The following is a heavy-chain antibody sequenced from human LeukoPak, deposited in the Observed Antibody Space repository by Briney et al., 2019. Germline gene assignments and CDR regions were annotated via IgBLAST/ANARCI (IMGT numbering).Heavy chain of an antibody. V-gene: IGHV3-66*03. J-gene: IGHJ5*02. Sequence: GGSLRLSCTVSGFTVSSNSMSWVRQAPGKGLEWVSFIYSDNTHYSDSVKGRFTISRDNSKNTLYLQMNSLRAEDTAVYYCARGPDYYGSGNWFDPWGQGTLVTVSS. CDR2: IYSDNT. D-gene: IGHD3-10*01. CDR3: ARGPDYYGSGNWFDP. CDR1: GFTVSSNS.